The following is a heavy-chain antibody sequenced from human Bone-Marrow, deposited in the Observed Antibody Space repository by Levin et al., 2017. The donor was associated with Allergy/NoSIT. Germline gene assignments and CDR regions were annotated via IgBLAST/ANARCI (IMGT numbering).Heavy chain of an antibody. Sequence: GESLKISCVASGLTRLYWMHWVRQAPGKGLEWVSWIDNDGTTTSYADSVKGRFTASRDNAKDTVYLQMNSLRAEDTAVYYCARDWNFGLDVWGQGTTVTVSS. CDR2: IDNDGTTT. J-gene: IGHJ6*02. V-gene: IGHV3-74*01. D-gene: IGHD1-1*01. CDR3: ARDWNFGLDV. CDR1: GLTRLYW.